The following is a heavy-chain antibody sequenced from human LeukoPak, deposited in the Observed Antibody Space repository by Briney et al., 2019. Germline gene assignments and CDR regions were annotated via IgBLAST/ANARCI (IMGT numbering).Heavy chain of an antibody. J-gene: IGHJ3*02. V-gene: IGHV5-51*01. Sequence: GESLKISCKGSGYGFTSYWIGWVRQMPGKGLEWMGIIYPGDSDTRYSPSFQGQVTISSDKSISTAYLQWSSLKASDTAMYYCARRSITMVRGVISDDAFDIWGQGTMVTVSS. D-gene: IGHD3-10*01. CDR1: GYGFTSYW. CDR2: IYPGDSDT. CDR3: ARRSITMVRGVISDDAFDI.